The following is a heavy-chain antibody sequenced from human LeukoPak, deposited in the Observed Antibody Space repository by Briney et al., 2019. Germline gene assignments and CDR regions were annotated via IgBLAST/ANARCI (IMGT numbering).Heavy chain of an antibody. CDR3: ARDYYDFWSGYYSAFDI. CDR2: IIPIFGTA. D-gene: IGHD3-3*01. V-gene: IGHV1-69*01. CDR1: GGTFSSYA. J-gene: IGHJ3*02. Sequence: SVKVSCKASGGTFSSYAISWVRQAPGQGLEWMGGIIPIFGTANYAQKFQGRVTITADESTSTAYMELSSLRSEDTAVYYSARDYYDFWSGYYSAFDIWGQGTMVTVSS.